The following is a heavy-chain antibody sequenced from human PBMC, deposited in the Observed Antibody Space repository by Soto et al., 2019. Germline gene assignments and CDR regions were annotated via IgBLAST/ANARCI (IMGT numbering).Heavy chain of an antibody. CDR3: ARDVVDYDFWSGPQPPYYYYYGMDV. CDR2: IYYSGST. V-gene: IGHV4-61*01. CDR1: GGSVSSGSYY. D-gene: IGHD3-3*01. Sequence: SETLSLTCTVSGGSVSSGSYYWSWIRQPPGKGLEWIGYIYYSGSTNYNPSLKSRVTISVDTSKNQFSLKLSSVTAADTAVYYCARDVVDYDFWSGPQPPYYYYYGMDVWGQGTTVTVSS. J-gene: IGHJ6*02.